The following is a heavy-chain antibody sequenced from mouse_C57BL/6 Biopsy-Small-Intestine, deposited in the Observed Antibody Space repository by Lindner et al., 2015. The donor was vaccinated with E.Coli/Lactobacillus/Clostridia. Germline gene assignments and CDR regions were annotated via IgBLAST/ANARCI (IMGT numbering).Heavy chain of an antibody. CDR2: IYPRDGSS. V-gene: IGHV1-85*01. D-gene: IGHD1-1*01. CDR3: ARGDYYDSSLYWYFDV. CDR1: GYTFINYD. Sequence: VQLQESGPELVKPGASVKLSCKASGYTFINYDINWVKQRPGQGLEWIGRIYPRDGSSKYIEKFKGKATLTVDKSSNTAHMELLSLTSEDFTVYYCARGDYYDSSLYWYFDVWGTGTTVTVSS. J-gene: IGHJ1*03.